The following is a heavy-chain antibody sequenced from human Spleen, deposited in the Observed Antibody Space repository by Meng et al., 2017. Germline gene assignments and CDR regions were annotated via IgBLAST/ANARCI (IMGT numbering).Heavy chain of an antibody. D-gene: IGHD5-12*01. Sequence: GGSLRLSCAASGFTFSSYTMSWVRQAPGKGLEWVSVISGSGGSTSYPDSVKGRFTISRDNSKNTLYLQMNSLRVEDTAVYYCARPVTVRTYSGIEYWGQGTLVTVSS. CDR3: ARPVTVRTYSGIEY. CDR2: ISGSGGST. CDR1: GFTFSSYT. J-gene: IGHJ4*02. V-gene: IGHV3-23*01.